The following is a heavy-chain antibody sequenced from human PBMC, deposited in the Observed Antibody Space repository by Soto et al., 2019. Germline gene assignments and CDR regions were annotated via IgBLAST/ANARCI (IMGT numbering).Heavy chain of an antibody. V-gene: IGHV4-59*01. Sequence: QVRLRESGPQVVKPSATLSLNCNVSGGAFRSYFWCWIRQSPGKGLEWIGNIHSSGRSNYNPSFKSRVSMSIDPSKNQFSVRLTSVTPADTGVYYCARDDPFDPWGQGILVTVSS. CDR2: IHSSGRS. J-gene: IGHJ5*02. CDR1: GGAFRSYF. CDR3: ARDDPFDP.